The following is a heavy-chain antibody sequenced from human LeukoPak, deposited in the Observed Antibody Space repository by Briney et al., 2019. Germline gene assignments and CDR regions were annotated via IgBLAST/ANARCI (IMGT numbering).Heavy chain of an antibody. CDR1: GFTFSSYE. J-gene: IGHJ6*04. Sequence: GGSLRLSCAASGFTFSSYEMNWVRQAPGKGLEWVSYISSSGSTIYYADSVKGRFNISRDKAKNSRYLQMNSLRAEDTAVYYCARGGAAAGIGYYYYGMDVWGKGTTVTVSS. CDR2: ISSSGSTI. D-gene: IGHD6-13*01. V-gene: IGHV3-48*03. CDR3: ARGGAAAGIGYYYYGMDV.